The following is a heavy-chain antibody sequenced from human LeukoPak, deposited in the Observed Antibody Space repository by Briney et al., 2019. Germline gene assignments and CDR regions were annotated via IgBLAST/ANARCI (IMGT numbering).Heavy chain of an antibody. CDR1: GYSFTSYW. Sequence: GESLKISCQGSGYSFTSYWIGWVRQLPGKGLEWMGVIYPGDSDTRYSPSFQGQVTISADKSISTAYLQWSSLKASDTAMYYCARGFGEHHDAFDIWGQGTMVTVSS. D-gene: IGHD2-21*01. CDR2: IYPGDSDT. J-gene: IGHJ3*02. CDR3: ARGFGEHHDAFDI. V-gene: IGHV5-51*01.